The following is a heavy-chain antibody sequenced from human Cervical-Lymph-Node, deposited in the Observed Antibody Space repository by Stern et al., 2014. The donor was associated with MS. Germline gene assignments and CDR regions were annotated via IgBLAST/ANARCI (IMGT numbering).Heavy chain of an antibody. D-gene: IGHD6-13*01. CDR2: ISYSGST. CDR3: AGMYGSSWYYFDY. CDR1: GGSISSGGYY. Sequence: QVQLQESGPGLVKPSQTLSLTCTVSGGSISSGGYYWNWIRQHPGKGLEWIGYISYSGSTFYNPSLKSRLTISVDTSKNHFSLNLSSVTAADTAVYYCAGMYGSSWYYFDYWGQGTLVTVSS. J-gene: IGHJ4*02. V-gene: IGHV4-31*03.